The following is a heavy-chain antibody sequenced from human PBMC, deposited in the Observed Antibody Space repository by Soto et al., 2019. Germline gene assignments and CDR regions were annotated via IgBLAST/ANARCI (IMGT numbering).Heavy chain of an antibody. V-gene: IGHV1-69*04. CDR3: ARPRYCSGGSCQLGYYGMDV. J-gene: IGHJ6*02. CDR2: IIPILGIA. CDR1: GYTFTSYA. D-gene: IGHD2-15*01. Sequence: ASVKVSCKASGYTFTSYAMHWVRQAPGQGLEWMGRIIPILGIANYAQKFQGRVTITADKSTSTAYMELSSLRSEDAAVYYCARPRYCSGGSCQLGYYGMDVWGQGTTVTVSS.